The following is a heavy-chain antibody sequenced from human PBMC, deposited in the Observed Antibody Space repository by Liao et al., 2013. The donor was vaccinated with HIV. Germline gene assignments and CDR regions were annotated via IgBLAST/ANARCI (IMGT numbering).Heavy chain of an antibody. CDR1: GDSVSSGDYY. CDR2: IYYTGSA. Sequence: QVQLQESGPGVVKPSQTLSLTCTVSGDSVSSGDYYWSWIRQPPGKGLEWIGYIYYTGSAYYNPSLKSRVTISVDTSKNKFSLNVSSVTAADTAIYYCARDVPVDTSAGGYNWFDPWGQGTLVTVSS. CDR3: ARDVPVDTSAGGYNWFDP. D-gene: IGHD3-16*01. J-gene: IGHJ5*02. V-gene: IGHV4-30-4*01.